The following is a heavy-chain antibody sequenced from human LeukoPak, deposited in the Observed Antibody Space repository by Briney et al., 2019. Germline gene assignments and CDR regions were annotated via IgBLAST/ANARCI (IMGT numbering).Heavy chain of an antibody. D-gene: IGHD2-2*02. V-gene: IGHV3-20*04. CDR2: INWNGGTI. CDR3: ARYGFYCSSTSCYIFDN. J-gene: IGHJ4*02. Sequence: GGSLRLSCAASGFTFDDYGMSWVRQAPGKGLEWVFGINWNGGTIGYADSVKGRFTISRDNAKNSLYLQMNSLRAEDTALYYCARYGFYCSSTSCYIFDNWGQGTLVTVSS. CDR1: GFTFDDYG.